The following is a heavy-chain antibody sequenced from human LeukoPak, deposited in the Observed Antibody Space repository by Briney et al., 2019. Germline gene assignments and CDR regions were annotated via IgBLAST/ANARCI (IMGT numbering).Heavy chain of an antibody. J-gene: IGHJ5*02. Sequence: SETLSLTCTVSGGSISSYYWSWIRQPPGKGLEWIGYIYTSGSTNYNPSLKSRVTISVDTSKNQFSLKLSSVTAADTAVYYCARLYYDFWRGYFGWFDPWGQGTLVTVSS. V-gene: IGHV4-4*09. CDR2: IYTSGST. CDR1: GGSISSYY. CDR3: ARLYYDFWRGYFGWFDP. D-gene: IGHD3-3*01.